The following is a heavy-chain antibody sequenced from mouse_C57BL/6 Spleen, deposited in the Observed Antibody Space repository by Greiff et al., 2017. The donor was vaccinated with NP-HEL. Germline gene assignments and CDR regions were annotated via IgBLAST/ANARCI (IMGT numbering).Heavy chain of an antibody. Sequence: QVQLKESGAELVRPGTSVKVSCKASGYAFTNYLIEWVKQRPGQGLEWIGVINPGSGGTNYNEKFKGKATLTVDTSSSTAYMQLSSLTSEDSAVYYCARVDYDPPFDYWGQGTTLTVSS. J-gene: IGHJ2*01. D-gene: IGHD2-4*01. V-gene: IGHV1-54*01. CDR3: ARVDYDPPFDY. CDR2: INPGSGGT. CDR1: GYAFTNYL.